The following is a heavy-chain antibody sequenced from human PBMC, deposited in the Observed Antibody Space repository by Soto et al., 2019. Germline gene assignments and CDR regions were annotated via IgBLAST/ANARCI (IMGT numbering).Heavy chain of an antibody. J-gene: IGHJ5*02. CDR3: ARVNRSWFDP. CDR1: GASISSDNW. V-gene: IGHV4-4*02. Sequence: SETLSLTCDVSGASISSDNWWGWVRQPPGKGLEWIGEIYHSGSTNYNPSLKSRVTISVDTSKNQFSLKLSSVTAADTAVYYCARVNRSWFDPWGQGTLVTVSS. CDR2: IYHSGST.